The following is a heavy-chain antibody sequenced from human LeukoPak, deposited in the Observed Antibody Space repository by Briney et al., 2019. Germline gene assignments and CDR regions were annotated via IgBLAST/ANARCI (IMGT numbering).Heavy chain of an antibody. Sequence: GGSLRLSCAASGFTFSSYATSWVRQAPGKGLEWVSAISGSGGSTYYADSVKGRFTISRDNSKNTLYLQMNSLRAEDTAVYYCAKDNWGFYYYYYYMDVWGKGSTVTVSS. CDR3: AKDNWGFYYYYYYMDV. CDR2: ISGSGGST. CDR1: GFTFSSYA. J-gene: IGHJ6*03. V-gene: IGHV3-23*01. D-gene: IGHD7-27*01.